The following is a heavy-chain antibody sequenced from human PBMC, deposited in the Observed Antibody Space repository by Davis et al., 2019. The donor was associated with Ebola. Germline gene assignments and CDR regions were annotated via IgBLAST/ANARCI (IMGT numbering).Heavy chain of an antibody. J-gene: IGHJ3*02. Sequence: GESLKISCAPSGFTFNSYSMSWVRQAPGKGLEWVSSISSSSSYIYYADSVKGRFTISRDNAKNSLYLQMNSLRAEDTAVYYCARPYCSSTSCYWGHDAFDIWGQGTMVTVSS. CDR2: ISSSSSYI. D-gene: IGHD2-2*01. CDR1: GFTFNSYS. CDR3: ARPYCSSTSCYWGHDAFDI. V-gene: IGHV3-21*01.